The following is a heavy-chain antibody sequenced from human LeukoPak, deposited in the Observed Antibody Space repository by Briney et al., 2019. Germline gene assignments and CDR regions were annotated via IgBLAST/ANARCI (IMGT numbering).Heavy chain of an antibody. J-gene: IGHJ6*03. CDR3: ARGVVLPSYYYYYYYMDV. D-gene: IGHD2-2*01. Sequence: GGSLRLSCVASAFTFSSYSMNWVRQAPGKGLEWVSSISSSGSYIYYADSVKGRFTISRDNAKKSLYLQMNSLRAEDTAVYYCARGVVLPSYYYYYYYMDVWGKGTTVTVSS. V-gene: IGHV3-21*01. CDR1: AFTFSSYS. CDR2: ISSSGSYI.